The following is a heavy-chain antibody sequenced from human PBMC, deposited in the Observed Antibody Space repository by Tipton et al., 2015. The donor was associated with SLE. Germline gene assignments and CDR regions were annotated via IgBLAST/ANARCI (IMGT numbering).Heavy chain of an antibody. CDR2: RFHDGNI. CDR1: GDSVKSRY. V-gene: IGHV4-59*02. Sequence: TLSLTCTVSGDSVKSRYWIWVRQPAGRGLGWRAYRFHDGNINYNPSLKTRLTMSVDTSRDQFSLTLNSVTAADTGIYYCARGREWNWSPYYLDVWGKGTTVTVSS. J-gene: IGHJ6*03. CDR3: ARGREWNWSPYYLDV. D-gene: IGHD1-1*01.